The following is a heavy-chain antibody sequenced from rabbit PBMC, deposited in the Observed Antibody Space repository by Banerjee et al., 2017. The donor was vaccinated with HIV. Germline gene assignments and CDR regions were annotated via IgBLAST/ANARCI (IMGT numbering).Heavy chain of an antibody. CDR1: GFSFSSRNW. Sequence: EQLEEFGRDLVKPEGSLTLTCTASGFSFSSRNWICWIRQAPGKGLEWIACIYAGISGTTYYASWAKGRFTISKPSSTTVTLQMTSLTAADTATYFCARAGADIDYYLPRLDLCGPGTLVTV. J-gene: IGHJ3*01. CDR2: IYAGISGTT. CDR3: ARAGADIDYYLPRLDL. V-gene: IGHV1S45*01. D-gene: IGHD1-1*01.